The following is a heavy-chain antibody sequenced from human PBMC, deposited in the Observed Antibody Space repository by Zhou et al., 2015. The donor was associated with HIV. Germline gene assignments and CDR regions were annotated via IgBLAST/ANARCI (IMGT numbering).Heavy chain of an antibody. CDR1: GFNFDDYA. CDR3: AKAGGGRATTGKVISTRRRGRTDGPLRFD. J-gene: IGHJ5*02. D-gene: IGHD5-12*01. V-gene: IGHV3-9*03. Sequence: EVHLVESGGGLIQPGRSLRLSCAASGFNFDDYAMHWVRQAPGKGLEWVASINWNSLVIVYADSVEGRFTIFRDNAKNSLYLEMNSLRPEDMALYYCAKAGGGRATTGKVISTRRRGRTDGPLRFD. CDR2: INWNSLVI.